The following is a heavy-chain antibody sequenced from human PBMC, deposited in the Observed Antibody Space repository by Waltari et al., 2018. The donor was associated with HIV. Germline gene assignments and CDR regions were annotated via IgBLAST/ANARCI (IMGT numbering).Heavy chain of an antibody. CDR3: ARDPLVEHRGILDY. V-gene: IGHV3-7*01. Sequence: EVQLGESGGGLVQPGGSLRLSCAASGFTFSSYWMSWVRQAPGKGLEWGAKIKQEGSEKYDVDSVKGRFTISRDNAKNSLYLQMNSLRAEDTAVDYCARDPLVEHRGILDYWGQGTLVTVSS. CDR1: GFTFSSYW. CDR2: IKQEGSEK. D-gene: IGHD1-1*01. J-gene: IGHJ4*02.